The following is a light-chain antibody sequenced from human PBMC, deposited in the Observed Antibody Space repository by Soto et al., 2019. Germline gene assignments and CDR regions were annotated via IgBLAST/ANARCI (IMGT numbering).Light chain of an antibody. V-gene: IGLV2-23*02. CDR1: SNAIGGYNL. Sequence: ALTPAASVSWFPGQPITISCTGTSNAIGGYNLVSWYQQHPAKAPILMIYEVNKRPSGVSNRFSCSKSGNTASLTISGLQAEDEGDYYCCSYAGSGSLRVFATATKAT. CDR2: EVN. CDR3: CSYAGSGSLRV. J-gene: IGLJ1*01.